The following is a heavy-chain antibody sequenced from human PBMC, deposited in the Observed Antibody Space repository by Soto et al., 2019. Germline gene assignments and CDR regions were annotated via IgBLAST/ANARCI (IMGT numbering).Heavy chain of an antibody. Sequence: GASVKVSCKASGFTFTSSAVQWVRQARGRRLEWIGWIVVGSGNTNYAQKFQERVTITRNMSTSTAYMELSSLRSEDTAVYYCAASGYPIYYYYYGMDVWGQGTTVTVSS. D-gene: IGHD5-18*01. CDR2: IVVGSGNT. CDR3: AASGYPIYYYYYGMDV. CDR1: GFTFTSSA. V-gene: IGHV1-58*01. J-gene: IGHJ6*02.